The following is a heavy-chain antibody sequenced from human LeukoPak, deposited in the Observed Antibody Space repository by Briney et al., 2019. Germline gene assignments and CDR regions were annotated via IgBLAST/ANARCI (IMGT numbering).Heavy chain of an antibody. J-gene: IGHJ4*02. Sequence: SETLSLTCAVYGGSFSGYYWSWIRQPPGKGLEWIGYIYYSGSTNYNPSLKSRVTISVDTSKNQFSLKLSSVTAADTAVYYCARARVVVVPAALFDYWGQGTLVTVSS. CDR2: IYYSGST. D-gene: IGHD2-2*01. CDR1: GGSFSGYY. V-gene: IGHV4-59*01. CDR3: ARARVVVVPAALFDY.